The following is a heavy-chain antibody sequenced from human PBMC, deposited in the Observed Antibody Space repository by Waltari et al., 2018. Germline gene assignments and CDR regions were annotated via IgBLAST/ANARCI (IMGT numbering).Heavy chain of an antibody. V-gene: IGHV4-38-2*01. CDR2: IYHSGST. CDR1: GYSISSGYY. J-gene: IGHJ5*02. CDR3: ARHIRAAAGPNWFDP. D-gene: IGHD6-13*01. Sequence: QVQLQESGPGLVKPSETLSLTCAVSGYSISSGYYWGWIRQPPGKGLEWIGSIYHSGSTYYNPSLKSRVTISVDTSKNQFSLKLSSVTAADTAVYYCARHIRAAAGPNWFDPWGQGTLVTVSS.